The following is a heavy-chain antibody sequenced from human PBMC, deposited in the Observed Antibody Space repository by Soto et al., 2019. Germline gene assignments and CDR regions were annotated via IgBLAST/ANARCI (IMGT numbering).Heavy chain of an antibody. D-gene: IGHD6-13*01. CDR1: GYSFTSYW. Sequence: PGESLKISCKGSGYSFTSYWSGWVRQMPGKGLEWMGIIYPGDSDTRYSPSFQGQVTISADKSISTAYLQWSSLKASDTAMYYCARHLEYSSSWYTPPGYYYGMDVWGQGTTVTVSS. CDR2: IYPGDSDT. J-gene: IGHJ6*02. CDR3: ARHLEYSSSWYTPPGYYYGMDV. V-gene: IGHV5-51*01.